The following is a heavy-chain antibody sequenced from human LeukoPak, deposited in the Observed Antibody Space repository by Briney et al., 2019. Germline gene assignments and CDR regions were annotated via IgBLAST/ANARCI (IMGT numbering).Heavy chain of an antibody. Sequence: GESLKISCKGSGYSFTNYWIGWVRQMPGKGLEWMGIIYPGDSDTRYSPPFQGQVTISADKSISTAYLQWNSLKASDTAMYYCARVQLAQGFDCWGQGTLVTVSS. CDR2: IYPGDSDT. D-gene: IGHD6-13*01. CDR1: GYSFTNYW. V-gene: IGHV5-51*01. CDR3: ARVQLAQGFDC. J-gene: IGHJ4*02.